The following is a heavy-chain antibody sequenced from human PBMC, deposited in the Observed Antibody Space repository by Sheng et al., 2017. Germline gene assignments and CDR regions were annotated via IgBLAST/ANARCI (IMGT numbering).Heavy chain of an antibody. Sequence: QVQLQESGPGLVKPSETLSLTCAVSGYSISSGYYWGWIRQPPGKGLEWIGSIYHSGSTYYNPSLKSRVTISVDTSKNQFSLKLSSVTAADTAVYYCAGRWSESLVIDYWGQGNPGHRLL. CDR2: IYHSGST. V-gene: IGHV4-38-2*01. CDR3: AGRWSESLVIDY. J-gene: IGHJ4*02. D-gene: IGHD6-19*01. CDR1: GYSISSGYY.